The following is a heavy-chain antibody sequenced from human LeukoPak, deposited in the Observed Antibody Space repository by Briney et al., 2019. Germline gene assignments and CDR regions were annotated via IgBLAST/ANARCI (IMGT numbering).Heavy chain of an antibody. Sequence: ASVKVSCKASGYPFPNYDINWVRQATGQGLEWMGWMNPNSGKTGYAQKFQGRVTITRNPSISTAYMELSSLRSEDTAVYYCARAPPLRYFDWSPSVEYYYMDVWGKGTAVTVSS. CDR2: MNPNSGKT. V-gene: IGHV1-8*03. D-gene: IGHD3-9*01. CDR1: GYPFPNYD. CDR3: ARAPPLRYFDWSPSVEYYYMDV. J-gene: IGHJ6*03.